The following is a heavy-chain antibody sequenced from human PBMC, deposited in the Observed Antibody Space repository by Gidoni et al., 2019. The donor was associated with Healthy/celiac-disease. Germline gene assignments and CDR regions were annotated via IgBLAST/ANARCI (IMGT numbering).Heavy chain of an antibody. CDR1: GFTFSSYA. D-gene: IGHD6-19*01. CDR2: ISGSGGST. J-gene: IGHJ6*02. CDR3: AKGIAVAGTGYYGMDV. V-gene: IGHV3-23*01. Sequence: EVQLLASGGGLVQPGGSLRLSCAASGFTFSSYAMSWVRQAPGKGLEWVSAISGSGGSTYYADSVKGRFTISRDNSKNTLYLQMNSLRAEDTAVYYCAKGIAVAGTGYYGMDVWGQGTTVTVSS.